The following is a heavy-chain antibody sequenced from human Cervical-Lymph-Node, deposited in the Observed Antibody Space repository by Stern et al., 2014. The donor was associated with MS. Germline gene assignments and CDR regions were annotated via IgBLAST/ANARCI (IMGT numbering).Heavy chain of an antibody. J-gene: IGHJ4*02. CDR3: ARKSLSMDHYFDS. CDR2: IYYTGTT. Sequence: QLQLQESGPGLVKPSETLSLTCTVSGASISSYYWNWIRQPPGKGLEGRGYIYYTGTTNYNPSLKGRVAISLDTSKNQFSLILRSVSAADTAVYYCARKSLSMDHYFDSWGQGTLVTVSS. V-gene: IGHV4-59*01. CDR1: GASISSYY. D-gene: IGHD2-2*03.